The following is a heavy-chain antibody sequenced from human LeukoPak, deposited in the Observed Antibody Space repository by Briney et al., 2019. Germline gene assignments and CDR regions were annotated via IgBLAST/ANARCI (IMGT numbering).Heavy chain of an antibody. Sequence: SVKVSCXASGGTFSSYAISWVRQAPGQGLEWMGGIIPIFGTANYAQKFQGRVTITADESTSTAYMELSSLRSEDTAVYYCAKDALVPIAAAGTLLRPHLRRWNDYWGQGTLVTVSS. D-gene: IGHD6-13*01. CDR1: GGTFSSYA. V-gene: IGHV1-69*01. J-gene: IGHJ4*02. CDR3: AKDALVPIAAAGTLLRPHLRRWNDY. CDR2: IIPIFGTA.